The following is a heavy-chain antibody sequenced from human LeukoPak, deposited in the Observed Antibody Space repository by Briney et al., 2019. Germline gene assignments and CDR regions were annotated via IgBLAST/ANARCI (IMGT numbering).Heavy chain of an antibody. Sequence: GGSLRLSCAASGFTFSDYHMTWIRQAPGKGLEWVSYISGSSIYTRYADSVKGRFTISRDNAKNSLYLQMYSLRAEDTALYYCVRDISGYYFDYWGQGTLVTVSS. CDR3: VRDISGYYFDY. V-gene: IGHV3-11*05. D-gene: IGHD3-22*01. J-gene: IGHJ4*02. CDR1: GFTFSDYH. CDR2: ISGSSIYT.